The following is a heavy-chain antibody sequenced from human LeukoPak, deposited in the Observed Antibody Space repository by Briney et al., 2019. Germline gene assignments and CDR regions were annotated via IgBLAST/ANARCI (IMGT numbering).Heavy chain of an antibody. J-gene: IGHJ5*02. CDR1: GFTFSNAW. CDR3: ARDNSVGDIAWWFDP. D-gene: IGHD3-16*02. Sequence: GGSLRLSCAASGFTFSNAWMSWVRQAPGKGLEWVGRIKSKTDGGTTDYAAPVKGRFTISRDDSKNTLYLQMNSLRTEDTAVYYCARDNSVGDIAWWFDPWGQGTLVTVSS. CDR2: IKSKTDGGTT. V-gene: IGHV3-15*01.